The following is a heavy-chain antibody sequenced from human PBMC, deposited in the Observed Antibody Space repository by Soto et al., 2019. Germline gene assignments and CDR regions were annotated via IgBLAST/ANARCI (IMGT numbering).Heavy chain of an antibody. CDR2: INSDGSST. CDR1: GFTFSSYW. Sequence: GGSLRLSCAASGFTFSSYWMHWVRQAPGKGLVWVSRINSDGSSTSYADSVKGRFTISRDNAKNTLYLQMNSLRAEDTAVYYCAREGDGSSWYLRYYYYYGMDVWGQGTTVTVSS. V-gene: IGHV3-74*01. CDR3: AREGDGSSWYLRYYYYYGMDV. D-gene: IGHD6-13*01. J-gene: IGHJ6*02.